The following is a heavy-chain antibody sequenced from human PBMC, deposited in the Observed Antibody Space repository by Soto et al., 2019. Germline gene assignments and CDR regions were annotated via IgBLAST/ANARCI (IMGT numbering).Heavy chain of an antibody. Sequence: EASVKVSCKASGYIFSANYIHWVRQAPGQGLEWLGRINPKSGGTSTAQKFQGWVTMTTDTSISTASMALTRLTSDDTAIYYCARGDSTDCSNGVCSFFYNHDMDVWGQGTTVTVSS. V-gene: IGHV1-2*04. J-gene: IGHJ6*02. CDR1: GYIFSANY. CDR3: ARGDSTDCSNGVCSFFYNHDMDV. D-gene: IGHD2-8*01. CDR2: INPKSGGT.